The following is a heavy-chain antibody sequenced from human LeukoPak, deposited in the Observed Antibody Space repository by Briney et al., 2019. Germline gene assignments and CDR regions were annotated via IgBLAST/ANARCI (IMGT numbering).Heavy chain of an antibody. V-gene: IGHV4-34*01. CDR3: ARGLPTVTTSYYFDY. CDR1: AGSLTGYY. J-gene: IGHJ4*02. Sequence: SETLSLTCADYAGSLTGYYWSSIRPPPRKRLEWTGQINHSGSTSYNPSLKSRVAITVDTSKNKFSLKLSSVTPADTAVYYCARGLPTVTTSYYFDYWGQGTLVTVSS. CDR2: INHSGST. D-gene: IGHD4-17*01.